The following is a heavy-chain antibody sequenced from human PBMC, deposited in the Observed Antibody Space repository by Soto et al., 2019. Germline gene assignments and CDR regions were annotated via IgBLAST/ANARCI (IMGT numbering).Heavy chain of an antibody. CDR1: GFSLRNARMG. CDR2: IFSNDEK. CDR3: ARSSDYGSGSYYNPIWFDP. D-gene: IGHD3-10*01. V-gene: IGHV2-26*01. Sequence: QVTLKESGPVLVKPTETLTLTCTVSGFSLRNARMGVSWIRQPPGKALEWLAHIFSNDEKSYSTSLKSRLTISKDTSKSQVVLTMTNMDPVDTATYYCARSSDYGSGSYYNPIWFDPWGQGTLGTVSS. J-gene: IGHJ5*02.